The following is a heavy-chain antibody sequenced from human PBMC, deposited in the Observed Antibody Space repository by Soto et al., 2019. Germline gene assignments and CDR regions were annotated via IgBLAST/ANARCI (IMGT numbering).Heavy chain of an antibody. J-gene: IGHJ4*02. V-gene: IGHV4-31*03. Sequence: QVQLQESGPGLVKPSQTLSLTCTVSGGSISSGGYYWSWIRQLPGKGLGWIGYIYYSGNTYYNPSLKCRVTISEDTSKNQLSLKLSSVTAADTAVYYCARGVTMVRGVIHTPYCDYWGQGTLVTVSS. D-gene: IGHD3-10*01. CDR2: IYYSGNT. CDR1: GGSISSGGYY. CDR3: ARGVTMVRGVIHTPYCDY.